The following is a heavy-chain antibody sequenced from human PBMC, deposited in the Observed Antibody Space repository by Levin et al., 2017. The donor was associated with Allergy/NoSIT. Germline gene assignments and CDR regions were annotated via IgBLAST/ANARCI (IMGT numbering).Heavy chain of an antibody. D-gene: IGHD2-8*01. J-gene: IGHJ5*02. CDR3: TSLGYCHNDICRIDA. Sequence: GESLKISCAASGITFSSYWMYWVRQRPGKGLEWISQIKPDGSGTTYADSVKGRFTISRDNAENTLFLQMNSLTTDDTALYYCTSLGYCHNDICRIDAWGQGTLVTVSS. CDR1: GITFSSYW. V-gene: IGHV3-74*01. CDR2: IKPDGSGT.